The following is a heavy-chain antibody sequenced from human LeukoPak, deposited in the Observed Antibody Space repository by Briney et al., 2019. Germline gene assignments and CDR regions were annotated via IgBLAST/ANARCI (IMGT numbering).Heavy chain of an antibody. CDR3: AREVPWVWNFDL. CDR2: IYYSGST. J-gene: IGHJ2*01. CDR1: GGSISSGDYY. D-gene: IGHD1-26*01. Sequence: PSETLSLTCTVSGGSISSGDYYWSWIRQPPGTGLEWIGYIYYSGSTYYNPSLKSRVTISVDTSKNQFTLKLNSMTAADTAVYYCAREVPWVWNFDLWGRGTLVTVSS. V-gene: IGHV4-30-4*01.